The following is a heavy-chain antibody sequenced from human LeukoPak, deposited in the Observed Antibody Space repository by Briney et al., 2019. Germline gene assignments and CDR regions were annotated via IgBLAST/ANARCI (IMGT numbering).Heavy chain of an antibody. D-gene: IGHD3-16*01. CDR1: GFTFDDYA. CDR2: ISWNSGSI. V-gene: IGHV3-9*01. CDR3: EKGRTYGRRRGDFDY. Sequence: PGGSLRLSCAASGFTFDDYAMHWVRQAPGKGLEWVSGISWNSGSIGYADSVKGRFTISRDNAKNSLYLQMNSLRAEDTALYYCEKGRTYGRRRGDFDYWGKGTLAPSPQ. J-gene: IGHJ4*02.